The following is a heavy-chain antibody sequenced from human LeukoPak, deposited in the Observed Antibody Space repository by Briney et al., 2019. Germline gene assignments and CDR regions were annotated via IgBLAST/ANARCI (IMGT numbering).Heavy chain of an antibody. Sequence: GGSLRLSCAASGFTFSDYSMNWVRQTPRKGLEWVSCISGSGSYIYYADSVKGRFTISRDNSKNTLYLQMNSLRAEDTAVYYCAKDIRGGYYDSSVLLGAWGQGTLVTVSS. D-gene: IGHD3-22*01. J-gene: IGHJ4*02. CDR3: AKDIRGGYYDSSVLLGA. V-gene: IGHV3-21*01. CDR2: ISGSGSYI. CDR1: GFTFSDYS.